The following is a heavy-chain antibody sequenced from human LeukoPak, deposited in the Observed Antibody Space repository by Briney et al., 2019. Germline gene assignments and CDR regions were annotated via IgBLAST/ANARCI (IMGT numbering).Heavy chain of an antibody. Sequence: ASVKVSCKTSGYTFTSYYIHWVRQAPGQGLEWMGIINPSSGATNYAQKFQGRVTMTRDTSTNTAYMDLRSLRSDETAVYYCARDSAYSYGVSWFDPWGQGTLVTVSS. J-gene: IGHJ5*02. V-gene: IGHV1-46*01. CDR3: ARDSAYSYGVSWFDP. CDR1: GYTFTSYY. CDR2: INPSSGAT. D-gene: IGHD5-18*01.